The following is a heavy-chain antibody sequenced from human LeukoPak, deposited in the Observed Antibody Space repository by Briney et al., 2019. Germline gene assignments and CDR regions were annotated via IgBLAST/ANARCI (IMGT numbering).Heavy chain of an antibody. J-gene: IGHJ4*02. CDR3: ARVRATVTPFDY. Sequence: PGGSLRLSCAASRFTFSSYSMSWVRQAPGKVLQWVSSITSSSSHIYYADPVKGRFTISRDNAKNSLYLQMNSLRAEDTAVYYCARVRATVTPFDYWGQGTLVTVSS. V-gene: IGHV3-21*01. D-gene: IGHD4-17*01. CDR2: ITSSSSHI. CDR1: RFTFSSYS.